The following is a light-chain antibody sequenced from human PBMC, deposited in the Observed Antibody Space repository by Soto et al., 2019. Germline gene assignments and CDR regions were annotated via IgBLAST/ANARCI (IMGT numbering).Light chain of an antibody. J-gene: IGLJ2*01. CDR3: ASWDDSLDVVV. V-gene: IGLV1-44*01. Sequence: QSVLTQPPSASGTPGQRVTISCSGSTSNIGSDTVNWYQQLPGTAPKLLIYRNTQRPSGVPDRFSGSKSGALASLAISGLQSEDEADYYCASWDDSLDVVVFGGGTKLTVL. CDR1: TSNIGSDT. CDR2: RNT.